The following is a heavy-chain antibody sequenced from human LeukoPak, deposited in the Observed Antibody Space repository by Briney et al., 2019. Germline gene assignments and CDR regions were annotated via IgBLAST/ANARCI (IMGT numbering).Heavy chain of an antibody. J-gene: IGHJ4*02. CDR2: IYYSGST. Sequence: PSETLSLTRTVSGGSISSYYWSWIRQPPGKGLEWIGYIYYSGSTNYNPSLKSRVTISVDTSKNQFSLKLSSVTAADTAVYYCARHRAVVPAATDYWGQGTLVTVSS. D-gene: IGHD2-2*01. V-gene: IGHV4-59*08. CDR3: ARHRAVVPAATDY. CDR1: GGSISSYY.